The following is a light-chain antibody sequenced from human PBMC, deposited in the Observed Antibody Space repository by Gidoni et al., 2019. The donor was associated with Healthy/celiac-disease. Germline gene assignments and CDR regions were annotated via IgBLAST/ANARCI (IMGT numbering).Light chain of an antibody. CDR1: SSNIGANYD. Sequence: QSMLTQPPSLSGAPGQRVTISCTGSSSNIGANYDGHWYQQLPGTAPKLLIYGTSNRPSGVPDRFSGSKSGTSASLAITGLQAEDEADYYCQSYDSSLSGVVFGGGTKLTFL. V-gene: IGLV1-40*01. J-gene: IGLJ2*01. CDR2: GTS. CDR3: QSYDSSLSGVV.